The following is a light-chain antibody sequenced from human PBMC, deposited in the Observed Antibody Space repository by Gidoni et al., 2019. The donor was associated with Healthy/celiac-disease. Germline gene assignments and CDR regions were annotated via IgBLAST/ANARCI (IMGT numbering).Light chain of an antibody. CDR3: QQYYSTHRT. Sequence: DIVMTQSPDSLAVSLGARVTINCKSSQSVLYSSNNKNYLAWYQQKPGQPPKLLIYWASTRESGVPDRFSGSGSGTDFTLTISSLQAEDVAVYYCQQYYSTHRTFGQGTKVEIK. J-gene: IGKJ1*01. CDR1: QSVLYSSNNKNY. CDR2: WAS. V-gene: IGKV4-1*01.